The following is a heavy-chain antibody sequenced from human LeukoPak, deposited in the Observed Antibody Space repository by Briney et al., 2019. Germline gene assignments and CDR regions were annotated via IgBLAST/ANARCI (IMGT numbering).Heavy chain of an antibody. CDR2: ISSSSSYI. D-gene: IGHD3-22*01. CDR1: GFTFSSYS. V-gene: IGHV3-21*01. J-gene: IGHJ4*02. CDR3: ARAYYYDSNGCDY. Sequence: GGSLRLSCEVSGFTFSSYSMNWVRQAPGKGLEWVSSISSSSSYIYYADSVKGRFTISRDNAKNSLYLQMNSLRAEDTAVYYCARAYYYDSNGCDYWGQGTLVTVSS.